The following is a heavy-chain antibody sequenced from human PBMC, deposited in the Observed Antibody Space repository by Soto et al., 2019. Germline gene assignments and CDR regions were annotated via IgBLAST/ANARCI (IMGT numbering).Heavy chain of an antibody. D-gene: IGHD1-26*01. J-gene: IGHJ4*02. Sequence: EVQMVESGGGLVKPGGSLRLSCAASGFTFSRYSMNWVRQAPGKGLEWLSSIDSSSGYIYYADSVQGRFTISRDNANNSLYLQMNSLRAEDTAVYYCAGGNGRDFDYWGQGTLVTVSS. CDR3: AGGNGRDFDY. V-gene: IGHV3-21*01. CDR2: IDSSSGYI. CDR1: GFTFSRYS.